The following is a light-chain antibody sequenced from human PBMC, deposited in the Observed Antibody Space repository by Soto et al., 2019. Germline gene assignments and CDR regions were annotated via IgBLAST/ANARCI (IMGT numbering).Light chain of an antibody. Sequence: QTALTQPPSASGSPGQSVTISCTGTNSDVGGYNYVSWYQQHPGKAPKLMIYEVSKRPSGVPDRFSGSKSGNTASLTVSGLQAEDEADYYCSSYAGSNILYVFGTGTKVTVL. J-gene: IGLJ1*01. CDR3: SSYAGSNILYV. CDR2: EVS. CDR1: NSDVGGYNY. V-gene: IGLV2-8*01.